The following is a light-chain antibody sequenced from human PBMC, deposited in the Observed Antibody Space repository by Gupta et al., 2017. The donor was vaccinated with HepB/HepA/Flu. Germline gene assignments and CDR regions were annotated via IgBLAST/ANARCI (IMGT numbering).Light chain of an antibody. CDR2: GAS. J-gene: IGKJ1*01. Sequence: PSSLSASVGDRVTITSRASQKISSYLNWYQQKPGKAPKLLIYGASSLQSGVPSRFSGIGSGTDFTLTISSLQPEDFATYYCQQSDSTPWTFGQGTKVEIK. CDR3: QQSDSTPWT. CDR1: QKISSY. V-gene: IGKV1-39*01.